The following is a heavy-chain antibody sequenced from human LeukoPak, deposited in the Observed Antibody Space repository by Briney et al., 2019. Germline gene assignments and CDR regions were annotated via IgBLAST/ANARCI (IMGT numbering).Heavy chain of an antibody. J-gene: IGHJ4*02. V-gene: IGHV4-38-2*02. D-gene: IGHD5-12*01. CDR1: GYSFSSGFY. CDR2: IHHSGST. Sequence: PSETLSLTCTVSGYSFSSGFYWGWIRQPPGKGLEWIGNIHHSGSTYYKPSLKSRVTISVDTSKNQFSMKLSSVTAADRAVYYFALPREGLRNLRGFDYWGQGTLVTVSS. CDR3: ALPREGLRNLRGFDY.